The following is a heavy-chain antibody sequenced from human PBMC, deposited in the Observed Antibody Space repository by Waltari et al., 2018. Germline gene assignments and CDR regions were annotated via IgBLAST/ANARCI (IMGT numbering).Heavy chain of an antibody. V-gene: IGHV3-33*01. Sequence: QVQLVESGGGVVQPGRSLRLSCAASGFTFSSYGMHWVRQAPGKGLEWVAVIWDDGSNKYYADSVKGRFTISRDNSMNTLYLQMNSLRAEDTAVYYCARYTGSSAYYYGMDVWGQGTTVTVSS. CDR1: GFTFSSYG. D-gene: IGHD6-6*01. CDR3: ARYTGSSAYYYGMDV. J-gene: IGHJ6*02. CDR2: IWDDGSNK.